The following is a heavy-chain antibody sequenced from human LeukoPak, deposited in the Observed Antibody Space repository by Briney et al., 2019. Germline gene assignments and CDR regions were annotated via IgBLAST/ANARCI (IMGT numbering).Heavy chain of an antibody. J-gene: IGHJ4*02. V-gene: IGHV3-73*01. D-gene: IGHD2-15*01. CDR3: TVSYCSGGSCYML. CDR1: GFTFSGSA. Sequence: GGSLRLSCAASGFTFSGSAMHWVRQASGKGLEWVGRIRSKASNYATAYDASVKGRFTISRDDSKNTAYLPMNSLKTEDTAVYYCTVSYCSGGSCYMLWGQGTLVTVSS. CDR2: IRSKASNYAT.